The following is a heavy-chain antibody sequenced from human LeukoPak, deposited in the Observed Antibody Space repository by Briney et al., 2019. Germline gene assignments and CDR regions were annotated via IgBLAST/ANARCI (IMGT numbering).Heavy chain of an antibody. Sequence: GGSLRLSCAASGFTFRNYYMTWIRQALGKGLEWVSYISAGGDTIYYGDSVRGRFTISRDNAKNSLYLDMNTLKAEDTAVYYCARDPSWEILSYFDYWGQGTLVTVSS. D-gene: IGHD1-26*01. CDR1: GFTFRNYY. CDR2: ISAGGDTI. V-gene: IGHV3-11*04. J-gene: IGHJ4*02. CDR3: ARDPSWEILSYFDY.